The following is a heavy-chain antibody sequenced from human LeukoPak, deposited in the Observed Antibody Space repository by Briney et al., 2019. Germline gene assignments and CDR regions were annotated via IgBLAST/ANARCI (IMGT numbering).Heavy chain of an antibody. J-gene: IGHJ5*02. Sequence: GESLRISCKGSGYSFTSYWISWGRQMPGKGLEWMGRIDPSDSYTNYSPSFQGHVTISADKSISTAYLQWSSLKASDTAMYYCARREGIVYNWFDPWGQGTLVTVSS. CDR3: ARREGIVYNWFDP. D-gene: IGHD5/OR15-5a*01. V-gene: IGHV5-10-1*01. CDR2: IDPSDSYT. CDR1: GYSFTSYW.